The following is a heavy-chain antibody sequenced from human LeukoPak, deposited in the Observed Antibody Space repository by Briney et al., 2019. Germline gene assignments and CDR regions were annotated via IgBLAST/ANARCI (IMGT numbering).Heavy chain of an antibody. CDR2: IYSSGST. V-gene: IGHV4-61*09. CDR1: GGSISSGSYY. CDR3: ARVGGDYSYYYMDV. Sequence: PSETLSLTCTVSGGSISSGSYYWSWIRQPAGKGLEFIGHIYSSGSTHYNLSLKSRVTISVDTSKNQISLKLSSMTAADTAVYYCARVGGDYSYYYMDVWGKGTSVTVSS. D-gene: IGHD2-21*01. J-gene: IGHJ6*03.